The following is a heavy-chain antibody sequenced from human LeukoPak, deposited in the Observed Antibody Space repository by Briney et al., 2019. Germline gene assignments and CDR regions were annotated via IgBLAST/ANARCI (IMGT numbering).Heavy chain of an antibody. CDR2: INWNGGST. V-gene: IGHV3-20*04. J-gene: IGHJ6*03. CDR3: ARANSMGYFYNMDV. Sequence: GGSLRLSCVASGFLFDDYGMNWVPQAPGQGLEWVSGINWNGGSTGHADSVKGRFTISRDNAKKSLYLQMNSLRAEDTALYYCARANSMGYFYNMDVWGKGTTVTVSS. D-gene: IGHD3-3*02. CDR1: GFLFDDYG.